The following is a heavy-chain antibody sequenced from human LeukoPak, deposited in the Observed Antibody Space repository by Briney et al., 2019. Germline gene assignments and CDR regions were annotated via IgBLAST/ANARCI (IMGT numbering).Heavy chain of an antibody. J-gene: IGHJ4*02. CDR2: ISESGSGT. V-gene: IGHV3-23*01. CDR3: AKDIAQGYTFGSXEQDY. CDR1: GLTFSRYA. D-gene: IGHD5-18*01. Sequence: GGSLRLSCAVSGLTFSRYAMSWVRQAPGKGLEWVSAISESGSGTYYADSVKGRFTISRDNSKDTLSLQMNSLRAEDTAVYYCAKDIAQGYTFGSXEQDYWGQGTLVTVSS.